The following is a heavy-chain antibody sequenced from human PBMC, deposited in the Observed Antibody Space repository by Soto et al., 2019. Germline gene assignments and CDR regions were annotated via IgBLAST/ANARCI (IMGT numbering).Heavy chain of an antibody. J-gene: IGHJ5*02. D-gene: IGHD3-10*01. Sequence: PSETLSLTCAVYGGSFSGYYWSWIRQPPGKGLEWIGEINHSGSTNYNPSLKSRVTISVDTSKNQFSLKLSSVTAADTAVYYCARDRGYYYGSGRLLDPWGQGTLVTVSS. CDR3: ARDRGYYYGSGRLLDP. CDR1: GGSFSGYY. V-gene: IGHV4-34*01. CDR2: INHSGST.